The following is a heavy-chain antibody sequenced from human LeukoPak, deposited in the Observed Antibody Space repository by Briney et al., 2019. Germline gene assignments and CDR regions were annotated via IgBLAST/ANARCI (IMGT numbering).Heavy chain of an antibody. CDR1: GGSFFDYY. V-gene: IGHV4-34*01. J-gene: IGHJ4*02. D-gene: IGHD5-18*01. CDR3: CLVGDTEAADTLPLDY. CDR2: VKHNGKT. Sequence: PSETLSLTCAVSGGSFFDYYWTWIRQSPGKGLEWVGEVKHNGKTTYNASLKNRLTIFEDTSKNEFSLKMTSVTAADTAVYYRCLVGDTEAADTLPLDYWGQGTLVTVSS.